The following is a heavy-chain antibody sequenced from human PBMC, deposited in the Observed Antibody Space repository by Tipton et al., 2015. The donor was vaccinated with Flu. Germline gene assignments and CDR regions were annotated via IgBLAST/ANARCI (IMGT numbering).Heavy chain of an antibody. V-gene: IGHV3-9*01. D-gene: IGHD6-19*01. J-gene: IGHJ6*02. CDR3: VKDVGSGPRDPHYYGLDV. Sequence: SLRLSCAASGFKFDDYAMHWVRQPPGKGLEWVSGISWNSGSVGYAGSVKGRFTISRDNAKNSLYLQMNSLRVEDSALYYCVKDVGSGPRDPHYYGLDVWGQGTTASVSS. CDR1: GFKFDDYA. CDR2: ISWNSGSV.